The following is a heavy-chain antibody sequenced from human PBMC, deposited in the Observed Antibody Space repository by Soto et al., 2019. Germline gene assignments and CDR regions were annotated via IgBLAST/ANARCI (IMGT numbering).Heavy chain of an antibody. J-gene: IGHJ5*02. V-gene: IGHV4-59*01. CDR3: ATQRGDYSDSSGYRSSNWFDP. CDR2: IYYSGST. D-gene: IGHD3-22*01. Sequence: WETLALTSSVSGGSFSSYYWSCILQPPGKGLEWIRYIYYSGSTNYNPSLKSRFTISVDTSKNQFSLKLSSVTAADTAVYYCATQRGDYSDSSGYRSSNWFDPWGQGTLVTVSS. CDR1: GGSFSSYY.